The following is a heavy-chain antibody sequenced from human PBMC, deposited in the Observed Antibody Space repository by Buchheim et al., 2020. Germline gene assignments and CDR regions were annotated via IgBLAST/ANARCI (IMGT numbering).Heavy chain of an antibody. J-gene: IGHJ6*02. CDR2: IYYSGST. CDR1: GGSISSYY. V-gene: IGHV4-59*01. D-gene: IGHD3-22*01. Sequence: QVQLQESGPGLVKPSETLSLTCTVSGGSISSYYWSWIRQPPGKGLEWFGYIYYSGSTNYNPSIKSRLTISVDTSKNQFYLKLSSVTAGDTDGYDCARSPLDYYDGSDYNEFGHYYGMDVCGQGTT. CDR3: ARSPLDYYDGSDYNEFGHYYGMDV.